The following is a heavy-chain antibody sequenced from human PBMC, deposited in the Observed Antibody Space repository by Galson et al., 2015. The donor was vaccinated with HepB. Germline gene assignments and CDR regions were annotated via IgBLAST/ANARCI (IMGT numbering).Heavy chain of an antibody. D-gene: IGHD3-16*01. CDR3: ARGMMGRLGYYYYYGMDV. V-gene: IGHV1-18*04. CDR2: ISAYNGNT. CDR1: GYTFTSYG. Sequence: SVKVSCKASGYTFTSYGISWVRQAPGQGLEWMGWISAYNGNTNYAQKLQGRVTMTTDTFTSTAYMELRSLRSDDTAVYYCARGMMGRLGYYYYYGMDVWGQGTTVTVSS. J-gene: IGHJ6*02.